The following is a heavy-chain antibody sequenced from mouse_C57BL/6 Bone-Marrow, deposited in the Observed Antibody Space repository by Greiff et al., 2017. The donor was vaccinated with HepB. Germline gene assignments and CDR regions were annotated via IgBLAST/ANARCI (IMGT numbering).Heavy chain of an antibody. CDR1: GYTFTDYN. D-gene: IGHD1-1*01. Sequence: VQLKESGPELVKPGASVKMSCKASGYTFTDYNMHWVKQSHGKSLEWIGYINPNNGGTSYNQKFKGKATLTVNKSSSTAYMELRSLTSEDSAVYYCARSYGSSSYYFDYWGQGTTLTVSS. V-gene: IGHV1-22*01. CDR3: ARSYGSSSYYFDY. J-gene: IGHJ2*01. CDR2: INPNNGGT.